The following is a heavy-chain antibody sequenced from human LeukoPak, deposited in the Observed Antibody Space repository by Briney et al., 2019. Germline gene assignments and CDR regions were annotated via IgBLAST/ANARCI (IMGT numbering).Heavy chain of an antibody. Sequence: PGGSLRLSCATSGFSFNTFWMNWVRQVPGKGLERVATINQGGTEKYYVDSVKGRFTISRDNAKNSLYLQMNSLRAEDTAVYYCAREGSYGDYRYYYYYYMDVWGKGTTVTVSS. J-gene: IGHJ6*03. CDR2: INQGGTEK. V-gene: IGHV3-7*01. D-gene: IGHD4-17*01. CDR3: AREGSYGDYRYYYYYYMDV. CDR1: GFSFNTFW.